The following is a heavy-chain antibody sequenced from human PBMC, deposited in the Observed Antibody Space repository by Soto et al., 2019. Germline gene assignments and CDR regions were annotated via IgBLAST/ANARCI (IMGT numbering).Heavy chain of an antibody. Sequence: GGSLRLSCAAAGFPFNNYAMGWVRQAPGKGLEWVSAITDSGGDTYYSDSVKGRFAISRDNSKNTLYLQMNSLRAEDTAVYYCAKLGSSSWSPHYYFDYWGQGTLVTVS. V-gene: IGHV3-23*01. CDR2: ITDSGGDT. CDR3: AKLGSSSWSPHYYFDY. CDR1: GFPFNNYA. J-gene: IGHJ4*02. D-gene: IGHD2-2*01.